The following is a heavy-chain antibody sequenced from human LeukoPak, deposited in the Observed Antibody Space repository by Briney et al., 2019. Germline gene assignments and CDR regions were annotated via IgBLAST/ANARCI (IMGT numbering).Heavy chain of an antibody. CDR2: ISSNGGST. D-gene: IGHD1-14*01. CDR3: ARDSLTLSLNGMDV. V-gene: IGHV3-64*01. CDR1: GFTFSSYA. Sequence: GGSLRLSCAASGFTFSSYAMHWVRQAPGKGLEYVSAISSNGGSTYYANSVKGRFTISRDNSKNTLYLQMGSLRAEDMAAYYCARDSLTLSLNGMDVWGQGTTVTVSS. J-gene: IGHJ6*02.